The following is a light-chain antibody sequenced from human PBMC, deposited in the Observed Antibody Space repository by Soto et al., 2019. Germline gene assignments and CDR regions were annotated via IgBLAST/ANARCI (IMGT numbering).Light chain of an antibody. Sequence: QSVLTQPPSVSGAPGQRVTISCSGSSSNIGAGYDVHWYQQLPGTAPRLLIYVSRNRPSGVPDRFSGSKSGTSASLAITGLQTDDEADYYCAAWDDNLRGYWVFGGGTKLTVL. CDR1: SSNIGAGYD. CDR2: VSR. CDR3: AAWDDNLRGYWV. V-gene: IGLV1-40*01. J-gene: IGLJ2*01.